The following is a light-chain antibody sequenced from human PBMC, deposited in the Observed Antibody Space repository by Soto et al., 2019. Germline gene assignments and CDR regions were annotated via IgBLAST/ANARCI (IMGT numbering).Light chain of an antibody. CDR3: QQYGSSPGT. CDR1: QNVRGTY. V-gene: IGKV3-20*01. J-gene: IGKJ1*01. Sequence: EIVLTQSPGTLSLAPGERATLSCRASQNVRGTYLGWYQQKPGQAPRLLIYDASRRATGIPDRFSGSGSGTDFTLTISRLEPEDFAVYYGQQYGSSPGTFGQGTKVEIK. CDR2: DAS.